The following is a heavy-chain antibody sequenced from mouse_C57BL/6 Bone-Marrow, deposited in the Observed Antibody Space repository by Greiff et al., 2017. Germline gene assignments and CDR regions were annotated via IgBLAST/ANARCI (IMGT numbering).Heavy chain of an antibody. J-gene: IGHJ4*01. CDR3: TKDTTGGYYYAMDY. CDR2: IYPGNSDT. V-gene: IGHV1-5*01. Sequence: VQLKQSGTVLARPGASVKMSCKTSGYTFTSYWMHWVKQRPGQGLEWIGAIYPGNSDTSYNQKFKGKAKLTAVTSASTAYMELSSLTNEDSAVYYCTKDTTGGYYYAMDYWGQGTSVTVSS. D-gene: IGHD2-12*01. CDR1: GYTFTSYW.